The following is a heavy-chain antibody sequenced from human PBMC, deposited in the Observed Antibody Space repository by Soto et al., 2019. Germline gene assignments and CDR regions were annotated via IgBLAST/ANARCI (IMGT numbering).Heavy chain of an antibody. D-gene: IGHD3-16*02. J-gene: IGHJ3*02. CDR2: MNPNSGGT. V-gene: IGHV1-2*02. CDR3: ETGGRGDMITFGGVIGDPFAI. Sequence: ASVKVSCKASRYTFTGYYIHWLRQAPGKGVEWMAWMNPNSGGTKYAQKFQGRVTMTRDTSISTAYMELSRLRSHDTAVYYCETGGRGDMITFGGVIGDPFAIWGQGTMVTVSS. CDR1: RYTFTGYY.